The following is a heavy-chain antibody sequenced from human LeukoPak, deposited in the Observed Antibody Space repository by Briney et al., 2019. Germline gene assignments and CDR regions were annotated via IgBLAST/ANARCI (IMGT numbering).Heavy chain of an antibody. CDR2: INPNSGGA. V-gene: IGHV1-2*06. CDR1: GYTFTGYY. J-gene: IGHJ6*04. CDR3: ARDFCGGDCYSRSTYMDV. Sequence: ASVKVSRKASGYTFTGYYMHWVRQAPGQGLEWMGRINPNSGGANYAQKFQGRVTMTRATPISTAYMELSRLRSDDTAVYYCARDFCGGDCYSRSTYMDVWGKGTTVTVSS. D-gene: IGHD2-21*02.